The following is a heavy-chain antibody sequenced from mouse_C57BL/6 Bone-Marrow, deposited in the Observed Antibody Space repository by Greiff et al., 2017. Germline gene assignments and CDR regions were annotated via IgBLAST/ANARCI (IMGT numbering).Heavy chain of an antibody. Sequence: QVQLQQPGAELVMPGASVKLSCKASGYTFTSYWMHWVKQRPGQGLAWIGEIDPSDSYTNYNQKFKGKSTLTVDKSSSTAYMQLSSLTSEDSAVYYCARSYYGSTWFAYWGQGTLVTVSA. CDR1: GYTFTSYW. CDR2: IDPSDSYT. D-gene: IGHD1-1*01. CDR3: ARSYYGSTWFAY. V-gene: IGHV1-69*01. J-gene: IGHJ3*01.